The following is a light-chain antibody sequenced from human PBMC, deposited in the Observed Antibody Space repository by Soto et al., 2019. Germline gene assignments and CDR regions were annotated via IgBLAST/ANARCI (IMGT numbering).Light chain of an antibody. J-gene: IGLJ2*01. V-gene: IGLV1-51*01. CDR2: DDV. CDR3: GTWDNSLSAGL. Sequence: QSVLTQTPSVSAAPGQRVTISCSESRCNVGENYVSWYQQFPGTAPQLVIYDDVKRSPGIPDRFSASKSGTSATLAITGLQTGDEADYYCGTWDNSLSAGLFGTGTKLTVL. CDR1: RCNVGENY.